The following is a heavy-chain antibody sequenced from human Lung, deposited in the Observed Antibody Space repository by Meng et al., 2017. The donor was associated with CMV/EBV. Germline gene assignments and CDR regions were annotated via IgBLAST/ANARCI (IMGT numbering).Heavy chain of an antibody. CDR1: GFTFSRYW. CDR2: IKQDGSEK. J-gene: IGHJ4*02. Sequence: GGSXRLCCAASGFTFSRYWMGWVSQVPGKGLEWVANIKQDGSEKYYVDSVKGRFTIARDNAKNSLYLQMNSLRADDTAVYYCVKGGTQDLDYWGQGTLVTVSS. D-gene: IGHD1-26*01. CDR3: VKGGTQDLDY. V-gene: IGHV3-7*01.